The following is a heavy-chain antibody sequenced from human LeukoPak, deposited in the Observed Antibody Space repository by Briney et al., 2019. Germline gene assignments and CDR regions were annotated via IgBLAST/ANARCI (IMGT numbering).Heavy chain of an antibody. Sequence: HPGGSLRLSCTASGFTFGDYAMSWVRQAPGKGLEWVGFISSKAYGGTTEYAASVKGRFTISRDDSKSIAYLQMNSLKTEDTAVYYCTRAVGVHPTYNWFDPWGQGTLVTVSS. CDR3: TRAVGVHPTYNWFDP. J-gene: IGHJ5*02. D-gene: IGHD3-16*01. CDR2: ISSKAYGGTT. CDR1: GFTFGDYA. V-gene: IGHV3-49*04.